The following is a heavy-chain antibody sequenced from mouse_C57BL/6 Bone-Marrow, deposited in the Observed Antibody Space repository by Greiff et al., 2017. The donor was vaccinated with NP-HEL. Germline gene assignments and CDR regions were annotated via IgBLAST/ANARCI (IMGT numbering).Heavy chain of an antibody. J-gene: IGHJ3*01. CDR2: IDPNSGGT. Sequence: QQSCKASGYTFTSYWMHWVKQRPGRGLEWIGRIDPNSGGTKYNEKFKSKATLTVDKPSSTAYMQLSSLTSEDSAVYYCARDDGYLAWFAYWGQGTLVTVSA. CDR1: GYTFTSYW. V-gene: IGHV1-72*01. D-gene: IGHD2-3*01. CDR3: ARDDGYLAWFAY.